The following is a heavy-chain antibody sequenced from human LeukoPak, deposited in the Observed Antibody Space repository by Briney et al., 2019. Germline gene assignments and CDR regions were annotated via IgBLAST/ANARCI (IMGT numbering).Heavy chain of an antibody. J-gene: IGHJ4*02. V-gene: IGHV3-48*01. CDR3: ARAPRGYYDSSGYYSPHYFDY. D-gene: IGHD3-22*01. CDR2: ISSSNDTI. Sequence: GGSLRLSCAASGFTFSNYNMNWVRQAPGKGLEWVSYISSSNDTIYYAASVKGRFTISRDKAKNSLYLQMDSLRAEDPAVYYCARAPRGYYDSSGYYSPHYFDYWGQGTLVTVSS. CDR1: GFTFSNYN.